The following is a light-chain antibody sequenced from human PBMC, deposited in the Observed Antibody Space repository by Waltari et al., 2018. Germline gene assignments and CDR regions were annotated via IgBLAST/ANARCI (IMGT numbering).Light chain of an antibody. CDR2: EGS. CDR1: SSDVGSYNL. V-gene: IGLV2-23*01. J-gene: IGLJ1*01. Sequence: SPGQSITISCTGNSSDVGSYNLVSWYQQHPGKAPKLMIYEGSKRPSGVSNRSSGSKSGNTASLTISGLQAEDEADYYCCSYAGSFYVFGTGTKVTVL. CDR3: CSYAGSFYV.